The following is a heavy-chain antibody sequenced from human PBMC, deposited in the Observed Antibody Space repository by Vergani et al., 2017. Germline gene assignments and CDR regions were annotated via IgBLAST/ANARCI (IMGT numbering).Heavy chain of an antibody. CDR1: GGTFSSYA. CDR2: IIPIFGTA. J-gene: IGHJ3*02. V-gene: IGHV1-69*06. D-gene: IGHD6-6*01. Sequence: QVQLVQSGAEVKKPGSSVKVSSKASGGTFSSYAISWVRQAPGQGLEWMGGIIPIFGTANYAQKFQGRVTITADKSTSTAYMELSSLRSEDTAVYYCASTESLVLGGFYDAFDIWGQGTMVTVSS. CDR3: ASTESLVLGGFYDAFDI.